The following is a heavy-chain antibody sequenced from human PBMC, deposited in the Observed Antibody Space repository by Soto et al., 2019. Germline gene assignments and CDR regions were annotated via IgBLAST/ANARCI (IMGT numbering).Heavy chain of an antibody. V-gene: IGHV1-18*01. CDR3: ERWDIVVVPAAGFDY. D-gene: IGHD2-2*01. CDR2: VSAYDGNT. CDR1: GYTFTSYG. J-gene: IGHJ4*02. Sequence: ASVKVSCKASGYTFTSYGISWVRQAPGQGLEWMGWVSAYDGNTNYAQKLQGRVTMTTDTSTSTAYMELRSLRSDDTAVYYCERWDIVVVPAAGFDYWGQGTLVTVSS.